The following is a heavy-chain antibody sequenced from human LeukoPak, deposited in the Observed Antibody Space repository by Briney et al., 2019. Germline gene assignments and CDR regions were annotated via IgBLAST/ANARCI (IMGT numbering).Heavy chain of an antibody. CDR1: GFTFSSYG. CDR2: ISSSSSYI. Sequence: GRSLRLSCAASGFTFSSYGMHWVRQAPGKGLEWVSSISSSSSYIYYADSVKGRFTISRDNAKNSLYLQMNSLRAEDTAVYYCARGSGSYYGPKNDYWGQGTLVTVSS. D-gene: IGHD1-26*01. CDR3: ARGSGSYYGPKNDY. J-gene: IGHJ4*02. V-gene: IGHV3-21*01.